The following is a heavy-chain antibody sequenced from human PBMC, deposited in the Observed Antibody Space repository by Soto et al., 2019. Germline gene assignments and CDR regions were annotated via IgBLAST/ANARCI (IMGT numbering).Heavy chain of an antibody. CDR2: ITSRSTYT. CDR3: ARVSAGYYDIDY. J-gene: IGHJ4*02. D-gene: IGHD3-22*01. Sequence: VGSLRLSCAASGFTFSDYYMSWIRQAPGKGLEWVSCITSRSTYTDYADSVKGRFTISRDDAKNSLYLQMNSLRAEDTAVYYCARVSAGYYDIDYWGQGTLVTVSS. CDR1: GFTFSDYY. V-gene: IGHV3-11*06.